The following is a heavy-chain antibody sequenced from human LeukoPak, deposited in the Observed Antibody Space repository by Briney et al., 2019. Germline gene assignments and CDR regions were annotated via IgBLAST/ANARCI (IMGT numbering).Heavy chain of an antibody. D-gene: IGHD3-10*01. V-gene: IGHV1-69*04. J-gene: IGHJ4*02. CDR2: IIPILGIA. CDR3: ARAVSDGSGP. CDR1: GYTFTGYY. Sequence: GASVKVSCKASGYTFTGYYMHWVRQAPGQGLEWMGRIIPILGIANYAQKFQGRVTITADKSTSTAYMELSSLRSEDTAVYYCARAVSDGSGPWGQGTLVTVSS.